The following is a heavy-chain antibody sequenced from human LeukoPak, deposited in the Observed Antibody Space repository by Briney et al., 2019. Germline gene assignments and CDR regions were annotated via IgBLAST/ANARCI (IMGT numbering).Heavy chain of an antibody. CDR3: ARGEGGGNYYYYGMDV. J-gene: IGHJ6*02. V-gene: IGHV1-8*01. CDR2: MNPNSGNT. D-gene: IGHD3-16*01. Sequence: ASVKVSCKASGYTFTSYDINWVRQATGQGLEWMGWMNPNSGNTGCAQKFQGRVTMTRNTSISTAYMELSSLRSEDTAVYYCARGEGGGNYYYYGMDVWGQGTTVTVSS. CDR1: GYTFTSYD.